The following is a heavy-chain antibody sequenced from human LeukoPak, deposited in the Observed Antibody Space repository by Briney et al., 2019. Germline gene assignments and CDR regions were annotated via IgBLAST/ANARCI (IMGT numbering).Heavy chain of an antibody. CDR1: GFTFSSYS. CDR3: ATLYDFWSGKYYFDY. Sequence: GGSLRLSCAASGFTFSSYSMNWVRQAPGKGLEWVAVISYDGSNKYYADSVKGRFTISRDNSKNTLYLQMNSLRAEDTAVYYCATLYDFWSGKYYFDYWGQGTLVTVSS. J-gene: IGHJ4*02. V-gene: IGHV3-30*03. D-gene: IGHD3-3*01. CDR2: ISYDGSNK.